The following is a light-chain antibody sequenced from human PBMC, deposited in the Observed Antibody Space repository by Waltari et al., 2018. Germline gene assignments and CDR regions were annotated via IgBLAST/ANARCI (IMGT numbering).Light chain of an antibody. V-gene: IGLV3-1*01. CDR3: QAWDSSTYV. J-gene: IGLJ1*01. CDR2: LDT. Sequence: SYELTQPPSVSVSPGQTASITCAGDKLGDKSACWDQPKPGQSPVLVIYLDTKRPSAIPERFSGSKSGNTATLTISGTQTMDEADYYCQAWDSSTYVFGTGTKVTVL. CDR1: KLGDKS.